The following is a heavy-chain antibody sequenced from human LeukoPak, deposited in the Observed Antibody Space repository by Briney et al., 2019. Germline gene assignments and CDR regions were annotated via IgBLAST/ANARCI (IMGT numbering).Heavy chain of an antibody. CDR1: AFTFDDYG. J-gene: IGHJ3*02. V-gene: IGHV3-20*04. CDR2: INWNGGST. D-gene: IGHD2-2*02. Sequence: GGSLRLSCAASAFTFDDYGMSWVRQAPGKGLEWVSGINWNGGSTGYADSVKGRFTISRDNAKNSLYLQMSSLRAEDTALYYCARRDIVVVPASILGAFDIWGQGTMVTVSS. CDR3: ARRDIVVVPASILGAFDI.